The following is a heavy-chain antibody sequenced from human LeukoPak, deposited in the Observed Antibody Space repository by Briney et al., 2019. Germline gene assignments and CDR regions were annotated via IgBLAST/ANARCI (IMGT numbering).Heavy chain of an antibody. J-gene: IGHJ4*02. CDR2: VSSDGTYT. V-gene: IGHV3-74*03. Sequence: GGSLRLSCAASGFTFSSYFMHWVRQAPGKGLVWVSRVSSDGTYTEYADSVKGRFTISRDYAKNTVYLQMNSLRAEDTAVYYCARDLTGNFDHWGQGALVTVSS. CDR1: GFTFSSYF. CDR3: ARDLTGNFDH. D-gene: IGHD1-20*01.